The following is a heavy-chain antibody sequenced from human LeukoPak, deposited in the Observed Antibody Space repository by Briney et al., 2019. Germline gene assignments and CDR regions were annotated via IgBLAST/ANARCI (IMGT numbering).Heavy chain of an antibody. V-gene: IGHV5-51*01. CDR3: TRQYGSGSYYSRAIDY. CDR2: IYPGDSDT. D-gene: IGHD3-10*01. J-gene: IGHJ4*02. Sequence: GESLQISFEASGYSFTTYWIGWVRQMPGKGLEWRGIIYPGDSDTRYSPSFQGQVTISADKSISTAYLQWRSLKESDTAMYDCTRQYGSGSYYSRAIDYWGQGTLVTVSS. CDR1: GYSFTTYW.